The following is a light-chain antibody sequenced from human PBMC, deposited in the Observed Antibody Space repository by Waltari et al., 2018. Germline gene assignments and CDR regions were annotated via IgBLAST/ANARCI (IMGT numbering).Light chain of an antibody. CDR2: AAS. J-gene: IGKJ1*01. Sequence: EIVLTQSPGTLSLSPGERATFSCRASENVRSSHLAWYQQRPGQAPRLLIHAASSRATGIPDRSSGSGSGTDFTLSISRLEPDDFAVYYCHQYGSAPGTFGQGTKVEVK. CDR3: HQYGSAPGT. V-gene: IGKV3-20*01. CDR1: ENVRSSH.